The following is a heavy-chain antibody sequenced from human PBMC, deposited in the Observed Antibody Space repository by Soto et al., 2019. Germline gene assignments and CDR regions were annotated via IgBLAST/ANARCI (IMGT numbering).Heavy chain of an antibody. J-gene: IGHJ4*01. CDR3: ARGVLH. Sequence: QVQLQESGPGLVQPSQTLSLTCTVSGGSISSGGYYWSWIRQHPATGLEWIGHISYSGSTYYNTSHKCRVTLSVDTSRNRFSLIVNSVTAGDTAVYYCARGVLHWGQGTLVTVSS. V-gene: IGHV4-31*03. CDR1: GGSISSGGYY. CDR2: ISYSGST.